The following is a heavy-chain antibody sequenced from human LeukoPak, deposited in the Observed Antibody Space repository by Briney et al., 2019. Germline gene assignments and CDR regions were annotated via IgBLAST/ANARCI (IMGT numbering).Heavy chain of an antibody. CDR1: GGSISSGSYY. J-gene: IGHJ3*02. Sequence: SETLSLTCTVSGGSISSGSYYWSWIRQPAGKGLEWIGRIYTSGSTNYNPSLKSRVTISVDTSKNQFSLKLSSVTAADTAVYYCARDVRGRGIWGQGTMVTVSS. CDR2: IYTSGST. D-gene: IGHD3-10*01. CDR3: ARDVRGRGI. V-gene: IGHV4-61*02.